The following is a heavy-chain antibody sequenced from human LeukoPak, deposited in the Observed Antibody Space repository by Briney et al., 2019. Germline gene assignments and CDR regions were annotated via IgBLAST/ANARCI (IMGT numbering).Heavy chain of an antibody. CDR3: ARSSYPLHFDY. V-gene: IGHV3-74*01. Sequence: GGPLRLSCAASGFSFSSYWMHWVRQAPGRGLVWVSRLNSDGGGGTYADFVKGRFTISRDNAKNTLYLQMNSLSAEDTAVYFCARSSYPLHFDYRGQGTLVTVSS. J-gene: IGHJ4*02. CDR2: LNSDGGGG. CDR1: GFSFSSYW.